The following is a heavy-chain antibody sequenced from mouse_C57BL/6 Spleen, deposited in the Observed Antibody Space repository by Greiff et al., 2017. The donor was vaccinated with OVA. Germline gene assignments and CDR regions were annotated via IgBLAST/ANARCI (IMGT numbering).Heavy chain of an antibody. CDR1: GFTFSSYG. J-gene: IGHJ2*01. D-gene: IGHD2-12*01. CDR2: ISSGGSYT. CDR3: ARHVTRYFDY. V-gene: IGHV5-6*01. Sequence: EVQGVESGGDLVKPGGSLKLSCAASGFTFSSYGMSWVRQTPDKRLEWVATISSGGSYTYYPDSVKGRFTISRDNAKNTLYLQMSSLKSEDTAMYYCARHVTRYFDYWGQGTTLTVSS.